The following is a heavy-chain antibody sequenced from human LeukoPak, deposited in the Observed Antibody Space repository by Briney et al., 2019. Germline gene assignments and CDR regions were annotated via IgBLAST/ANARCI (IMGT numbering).Heavy chain of an antibody. CDR3: ARDSGTTGGVKFDP. Sequence: PSETLSLTCTVSGGSISSGSYYWSWIRQPAGKGLEWIGRIYTSGSTNYNPSLKSRVTISVDASKNQFSLKLSSVTAADTAVYYCARDSGTTGGVKFDPWGQGTLVTVSS. J-gene: IGHJ5*02. D-gene: IGHD3-16*01. CDR1: GGSISSGSYY. V-gene: IGHV4-61*02. CDR2: IYTSGST.